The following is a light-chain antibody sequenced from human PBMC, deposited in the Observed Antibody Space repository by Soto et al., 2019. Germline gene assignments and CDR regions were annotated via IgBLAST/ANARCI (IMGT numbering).Light chain of an antibody. CDR2: DND. V-gene: IGLV1-51*01. CDR1: SSNIGSNY. J-gene: IGLJ2*01. Sequence: QSVLTQPPSVSAAPRQKVTISCSGSSSNIGSNYVYWYHQLPGTAPKLVIYDNDKRPSGIPDRFSGSRSGTSATLAITGLQTGDEGDYYCGVWDSSLSAVVFGGGTKLTVL. CDR3: GVWDSSLSAVV.